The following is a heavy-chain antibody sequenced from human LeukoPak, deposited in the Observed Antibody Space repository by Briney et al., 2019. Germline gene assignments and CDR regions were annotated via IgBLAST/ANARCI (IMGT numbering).Heavy chain of an antibody. CDR1: GGTFSSYT. CDR2: IILILGIA. J-gene: IGHJ4*02. V-gene: IGHV1-69*16. D-gene: IGHD3-22*01. Sequence: GASVKVSCKASGGTFSSYTISWVRQAPGQGLEWMGRIILILGIANYAQKFQGRVTITTDESTSTAYMELSSLRSEDTAVYYCARDLHYYDSDWGQGTLVTVSS. CDR3: ARDLHYYDSD.